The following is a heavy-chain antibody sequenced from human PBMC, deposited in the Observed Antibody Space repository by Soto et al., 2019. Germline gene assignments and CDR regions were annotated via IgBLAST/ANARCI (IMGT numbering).Heavy chain of an antibody. CDR1: GYSISTYW. D-gene: IGHD5-18*01. Sequence: EVQLVESGGGLVQPGGSLRLSCEASGYSISTYWMSWVRQAPGKGLEWVANVKQDGSEEYYVDSVKGRFTISRDNAKNSLYLQMNRLRAEDTAVYYCAALDTAMVKTAGYWGQGTLVTVSS. CDR3: AALDTAMVKTAGY. CDR2: VKQDGSEE. V-gene: IGHV3-7*01. J-gene: IGHJ4*02.